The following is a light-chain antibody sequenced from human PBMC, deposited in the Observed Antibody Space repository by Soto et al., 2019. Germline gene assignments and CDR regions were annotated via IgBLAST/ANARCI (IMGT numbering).Light chain of an antibody. CDR2: EVS. J-gene: IGLJ1*01. V-gene: IGLV2-14*01. CDR1: SSDVGGYNY. Sequence: LTQPASVSGSPGQSITISCTGTSSDVGGYNYVSWYQQHPGKAPKLMIYEVSNRPSGVSNRFSGSKSGNTASLTISGLQAEDEADYYCSSYTSSSSGVFGTGTKV. CDR3: SSYTSSSSGV.